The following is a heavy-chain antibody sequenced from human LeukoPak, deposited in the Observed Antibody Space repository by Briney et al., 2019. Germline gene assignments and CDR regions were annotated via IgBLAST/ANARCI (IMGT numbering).Heavy chain of an antibody. V-gene: IGHV1-2*02. Sequence: GASVKVSCKASGYTFTGYYMHWVRQAPGQGLEWMGWINPNSGGANYAQKFQGRVTMTRDTSISTAYMELSRLRSDDTAVYYCVRDLQWLAPGRWFDPWGQGTLVTVSS. CDR1: GYTFTGYY. CDR2: INPNSGGA. D-gene: IGHD6-19*01. CDR3: VRDLQWLAPGRWFDP. J-gene: IGHJ5*02.